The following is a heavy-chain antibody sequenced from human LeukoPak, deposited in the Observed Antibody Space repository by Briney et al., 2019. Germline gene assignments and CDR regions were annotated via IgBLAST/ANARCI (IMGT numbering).Heavy chain of an antibody. J-gene: IGHJ6*02. CDR1: GFTFSSYA. V-gene: IGHV3-23*01. CDR3: AKDTRRPVLRYFDWLSSGGMDV. CDR2: ISGSGGST. Sequence: PGGSLRLSCAASGFTFSSYAMSWVRQAPGKGLEWVSAISGSGGSTYYADSVKGRFTISRDNSKNTLYLQINSLRAEDTAVYYCAKDTRRPVLRYFDWLSSGGMDVWGQGTTVTVSS. D-gene: IGHD3-9*01.